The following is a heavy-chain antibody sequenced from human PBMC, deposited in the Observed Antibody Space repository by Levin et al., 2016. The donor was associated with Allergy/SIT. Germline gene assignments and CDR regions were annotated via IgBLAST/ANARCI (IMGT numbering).Heavy chain of an antibody. V-gene: IGHV1-3*01. D-gene: IGHD5-24*01. CDR2: INAGNGNT. Sequence: ASVKVSCKASGYTFTSYAMHWVRQAPGQRLEWMGWINAGNGNTKYSQKFQGRVTITRDTSASTAYMELSSLRSEDTAVYYCARDGIRRDGYKDYYYYYMDVWGKGTTVTVSS. CDR1: GYTFTSYA. J-gene: IGHJ6*03. CDR3: ARDGIRRDGYKDYYYYYMDV.